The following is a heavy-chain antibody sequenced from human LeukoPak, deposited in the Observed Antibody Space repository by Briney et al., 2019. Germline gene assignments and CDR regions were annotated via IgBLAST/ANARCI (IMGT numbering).Heavy chain of an antibody. V-gene: IGHV4-59*01. J-gene: IGHJ4*02. Sequence: SETLSLTCTVSGGSISSYYWSWIRQPPGKGLEWFGYIYYSGSTNYNPSLKSRVTISVDTSKNQFSLKLNSVTAADTAVYYCARDRGIAAAVPFDYWGQGTLVTVSS. CDR2: IYYSGST. CDR3: ARDRGIAAAVPFDY. D-gene: IGHD6-13*01. CDR1: GGSISSYY.